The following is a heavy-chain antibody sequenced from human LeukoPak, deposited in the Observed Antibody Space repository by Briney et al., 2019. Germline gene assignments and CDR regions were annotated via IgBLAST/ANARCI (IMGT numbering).Heavy chain of an antibody. J-gene: IGHJ4*02. V-gene: IGHV4-59*11. CDR1: WVPLSRQL. CDR3: ARRGRNSSGWQDYL. CDR2: LFHTGSN. D-gene: IGHD6-25*01. Sequence: SETLSHPRTVCWVPLSRQLERGIAQPPGERLEGIANLFHTGSNHHTPPLSGRVTISIDTAKNQFSLKLTSVTAADTAVYYCARRGRNSSGWQDYLWGQGTLVTVCS.